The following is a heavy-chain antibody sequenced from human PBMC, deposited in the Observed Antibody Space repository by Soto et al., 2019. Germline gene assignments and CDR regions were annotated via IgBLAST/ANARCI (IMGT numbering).Heavy chain of an antibody. CDR2: ISTDNGNT. J-gene: IGHJ6*04. D-gene: IGHD3-3*01. Sequence: ASVKVSCKASGYTFTNSGISWVRQAPGRGLEWMGWISTDNGNTNYAQHLQGRVSMTTDTSTSTACMDLRSLRSDDTAVYYCARDQGITTFGVYSMYYYGMDVWGKGTTVTVSS. CDR3: ARDQGITTFGVYSMYYYGMDV. V-gene: IGHV1-18*01. CDR1: GYTFTNSG.